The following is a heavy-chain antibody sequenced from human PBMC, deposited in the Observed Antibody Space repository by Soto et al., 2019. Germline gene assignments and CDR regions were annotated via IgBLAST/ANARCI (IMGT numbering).Heavy chain of an antibody. J-gene: IGHJ5*02. D-gene: IGHD3-16*01. CDR2: INSDGSSV. CDR1: GFSFSSHW. V-gene: IGHV3-74*01. CDR3: ARDGYGYASAQCVS. Sequence: EVQLVESGGGLVQPGGSLRLSCAASGFSFSSHWMHWVREAPGKGLVWVSRINSDGSSVAYADSVKGRFTISRDNSKNKLFLQMTSRRAEDTAFYYCARDGYGYASAQCVSWGQGTLVTVSS.